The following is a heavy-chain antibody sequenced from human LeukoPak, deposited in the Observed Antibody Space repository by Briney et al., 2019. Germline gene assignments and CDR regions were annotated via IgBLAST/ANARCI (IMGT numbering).Heavy chain of an antibody. J-gene: IGHJ3*02. CDR2: ISKSGSNV. V-gene: IGHV3-48*03. CDR1: GFXVNSYV. D-gene: IGHD3-10*01. Sequence: GGALRLSCAASGFXVNSYVMNWVRQAPGRGLEWVSYISKSGSNVYYAESVKGRFTISRDNVKSSLYLQMNSLGVEDTGVYYCARSEFEAFDMGGQGTMVTVSS. CDR3: ARSEFEAFDM.